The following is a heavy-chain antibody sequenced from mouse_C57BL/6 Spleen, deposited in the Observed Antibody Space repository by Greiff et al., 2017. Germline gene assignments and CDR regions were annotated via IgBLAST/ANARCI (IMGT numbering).Heavy chain of an antibody. CDR2: IDPETGGT. J-gene: IGHJ4*01. CDR1: GYTFTDYE. CDR3: TNVPYAMDY. V-gene: IGHV1-15*01. Sequence: QVQLQQSGAELVRPGASVTLSCKASGYTFTDYEMHWVKQTPVHGLEWIGAIDPETGGTAYNQKFKGKAILTADKSSSTAYMGLRSLTSEDSAVYYCTNVPYAMDYWGQGTSVTVSS.